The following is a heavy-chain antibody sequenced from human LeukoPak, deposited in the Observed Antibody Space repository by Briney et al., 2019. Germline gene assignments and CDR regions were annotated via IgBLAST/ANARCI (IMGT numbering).Heavy chain of an antibody. J-gene: IGHJ4*02. CDR1: GGSISSSY. V-gene: IGHV4-59*01. CDR2: ISYSGST. D-gene: IGHD2-15*01. CDR3: ANIASYCSGGSCTDY. Sequence: SETLSLTCTVSGGSISSSYWSWIRQPPGKGLEWIGYISYSGSTNYSPSLKSRVTISVDTSKNQFSLKLSSVTAADTAVYYCANIASYCSGGSCTDYWGQGTLVTVSS.